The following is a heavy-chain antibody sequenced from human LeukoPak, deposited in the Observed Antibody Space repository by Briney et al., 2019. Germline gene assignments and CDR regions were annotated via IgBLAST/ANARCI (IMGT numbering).Heavy chain of an antibody. CDR1: GGSISSSSYY. V-gene: IGHV4-39*01. CDR2: IYYSGST. CDR3: ARDYYDSSGYPVYIDY. Sequence: SETLSLTCTVSGGSISSSSYYWGWIRQPPGKGLEWIGRIYYSGSTYYNPSLKSRVTISVDTSKNQFSLKLSSVTAADTAVYYCARDYYDSSGYPVYIDYWGQGTLVTVSS. D-gene: IGHD3-22*01. J-gene: IGHJ4*02.